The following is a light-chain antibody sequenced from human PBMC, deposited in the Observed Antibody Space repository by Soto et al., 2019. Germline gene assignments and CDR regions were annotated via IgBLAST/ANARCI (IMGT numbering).Light chain of an antibody. Sequence: DIVLTQSPGTLSLSPGESVTLSCRASQSVSSSHLAWYQQKPGQAPRLFIYGASRRATGIPDRFSGSGSGTDFTLTISRLQPEDSAVYSCQHYGNSLTFGGGTKVEIK. CDR3: QHYGNSLT. J-gene: IGKJ4*01. CDR2: GAS. CDR1: QSVSSSH. V-gene: IGKV3-20*01.